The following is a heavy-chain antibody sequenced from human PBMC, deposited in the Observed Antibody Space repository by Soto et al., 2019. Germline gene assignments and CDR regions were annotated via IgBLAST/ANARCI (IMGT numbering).Heavy chain of an antibody. V-gene: IGHV3-23*01. D-gene: IGHD2-15*01. CDR1: GFTFSSYA. Sequence: EVQLSESGGGLVQPGGSLRLSCAASGFTFSSYAMTWVRQAPGKGLEWVSTVSGSGSNTYYVDSVKGRFTISRDNSKNTLYLQVNSLIDEDTAVYFGAKNAVYYSGHFDYWAQGTLVTVSS. CDR2: VSGSGSNT. J-gene: IGHJ4*02. CDR3: AKNAVYYSGHFDY.